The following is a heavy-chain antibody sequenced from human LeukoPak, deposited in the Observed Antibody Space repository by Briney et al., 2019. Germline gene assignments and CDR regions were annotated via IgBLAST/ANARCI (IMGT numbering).Heavy chain of an antibody. D-gene: IGHD4-23*01. CDR1: GASISRGGYY. J-gene: IGHJ4*02. CDR3: AREDYGGNSGDY. Sequence: PSQTLSLTCTVSGASISRGGYYWSWIRQHPGKGLEWIGYIYYSGCTYYNPSLKSRVTISVDTSKNQFSLKLSSVTAADTAVYYCAREDYGGNSGDYWGQGTLVTVSS. V-gene: IGHV4-31*03. CDR2: IYYSGCT.